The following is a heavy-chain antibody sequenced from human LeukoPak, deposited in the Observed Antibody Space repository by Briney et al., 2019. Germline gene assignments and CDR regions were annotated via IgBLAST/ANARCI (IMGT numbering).Heavy chain of an antibody. CDR3: AKISVVVVIPPSYFDY. Sequence: PGGSLRLSCAASGFTFSSYAMSWVRQAPGKGLEWVSAISGSGGSTYYADSVKGRFTISRDNSKNTLYLQMNSLRAEDTAVYYCAKISVVVVIPPSYFDYWGQGTLVTVSS. J-gene: IGHJ4*02. CDR1: GFTFSSYA. CDR2: ISGSGGST. D-gene: IGHD3-22*01. V-gene: IGHV3-23*01.